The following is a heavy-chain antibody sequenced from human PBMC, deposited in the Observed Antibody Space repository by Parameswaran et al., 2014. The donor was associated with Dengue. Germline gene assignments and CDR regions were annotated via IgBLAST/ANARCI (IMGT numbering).Heavy chain of an antibody. Sequence: WVRQAPGQGLEWMGWINPNSGGTNYAQKFQGRVTMTRDTSISTAYMELSRLRSDDTAVYYCAREVRQSGYDYWGQGTLVTVSS. V-gene: IGHV1-2*02. CDR3: AREVRQSGYDY. CDR2: INPNSGGT. J-gene: IGHJ4*02. D-gene: IGHD6-25*01.